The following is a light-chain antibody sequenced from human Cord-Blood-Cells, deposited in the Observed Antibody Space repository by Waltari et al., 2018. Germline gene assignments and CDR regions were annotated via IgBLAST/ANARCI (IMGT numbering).Light chain of an antibody. CDR1: SSDVGRYNL. CDR3: CSYAGSSTFDV. Sequence: QSALTQPASVSGSPGQSIPISGTGTSSDVGRYNLVSWYQQQPGKAPKPMIYEGSKRPSGVSNRFSGSKSGNTASLTISVLQAEYEADYYCCSYAGSSTFDVFGTGTKVTVL. CDR2: EGS. J-gene: IGLJ1*01. V-gene: IGLV2-23*03.